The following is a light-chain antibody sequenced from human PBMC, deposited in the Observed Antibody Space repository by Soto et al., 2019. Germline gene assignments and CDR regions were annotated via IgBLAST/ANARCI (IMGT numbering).Light chain of an antibody. CDR2: WAS. V-gene: IGKV4-1*01. CDR1: QSVLYSSNNNNY. CDR3: QQYYSTPPT. Sequence: DFVMTQSPDSLAVFLREKATINCKSSQSVLYSSNNNNYLAWYQQKPGLPPKLLIYWASTRESGVPDRFSGSGSGTDFTLTISSLQAEDVAVYYCQQYYSTPPTFGQGTKVEIK. J-gene: IGKJ1*01.